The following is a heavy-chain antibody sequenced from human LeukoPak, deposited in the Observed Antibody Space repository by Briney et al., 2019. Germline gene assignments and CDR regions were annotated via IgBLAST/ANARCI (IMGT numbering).Heavy chain of an antibody. J-gene: IGHJ5*02. CDR1: GYTFIVYY. CDR2: IDPRTGDT. D-gene: IGHD6-13*01. CDR3: ARDIAAGNNWFDP. Sequence: ASVKVSCKASGYTFIVYYIHWVRQAPGQGLEWLGWIDPRTGDTNYAQNFQGRVTMTRDTSISTAYMELSRLRSDDTAVYYCARDIAAGNNWFDPWGQGTLVTVSS. V-gene: IGHV1-2*02.